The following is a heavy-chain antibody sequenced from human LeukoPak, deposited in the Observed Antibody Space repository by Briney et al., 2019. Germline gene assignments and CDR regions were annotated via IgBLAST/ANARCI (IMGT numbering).Heavy chain of an antibody. J-gene: IGHJ4*02. CDR1: GDSISGYY. CDR2: IYYSGST. Sequence: SETLSLTCTVSGDSISGYYWSWIRQPPGKGLEWIGYIYYSGSTNYNPSLKSRVTISVDTSKNQFSLKLSTVTAADTAVYFCARRGRSGWYYDYWGQGTLVTVSS. D-gene: IGHD6-19*01. V-gene: IGHV4-59*01. CDR3: ARRGRSGWYYDY.